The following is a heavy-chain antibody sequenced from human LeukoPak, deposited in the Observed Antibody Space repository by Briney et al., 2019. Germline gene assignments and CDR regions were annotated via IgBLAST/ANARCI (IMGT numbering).Heavy chain of an antibody. Sequence: ASVKVSCKASGYTFTGYYMHWVRQAPGQGLEWMGWINPNSGCTNYAQKFQGRVTMTRDTSISTAYMELSRLRSDDTAVYYCARERWEPHDAFDIWGQGTMVTVSS. D-gene: IGHD1-26*01. J-gene: IGHJ3*02. V-gene: IGHV1-2*02. CDR2: INPNSGCT. CDR1: GYTFTGYY. CDR3: ARERWEPHDAFDI.